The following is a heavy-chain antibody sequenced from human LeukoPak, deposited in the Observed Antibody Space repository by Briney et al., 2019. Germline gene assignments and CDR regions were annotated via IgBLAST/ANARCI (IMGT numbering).Heavy chain of an antibody. Sequence: GGSLRLSCAASGFTFSSYGMHWVRQAPGKGLEWVAVISYDGSNKYYADSVKGRFTISRDNSKNTLYLQMNSLRAEDTAVYYCAKGQRPSFWSGLAGFDYWGQGTLVTVSS. V-gene: IGHV3-30*18. CDR1: GFTFSSYG. J-gene: IGHJ4*02. CDR2: ISYDGSNK. CDR3: AKGQRPSFWSGLAGFDY. D-gene: IGHD3-3*01.